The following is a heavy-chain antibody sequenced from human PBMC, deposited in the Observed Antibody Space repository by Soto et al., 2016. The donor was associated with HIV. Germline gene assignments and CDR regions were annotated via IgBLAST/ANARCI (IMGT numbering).Heavy chain of an antibody. Sequence: EVHLVESGGGLVQPGGSLRLSCASSGFTFSTYWMHWVRQAPGKGLVWVSRINNDRSSTTYADSVKGRFTISRDNAKNTLYLQMSSLRADDTAMYFCARGGTYDILTGYYNVGLDYWGQGTLVTVSS. J-gene: IGHJ4*02. CDR2: INNDRSST. CDR3: ARGGTYDILTGYYNVGLDY. V-gene: IGHV3-74*01. D-gene: IGHD3-9*01. CDR1: GFTFSTYW.